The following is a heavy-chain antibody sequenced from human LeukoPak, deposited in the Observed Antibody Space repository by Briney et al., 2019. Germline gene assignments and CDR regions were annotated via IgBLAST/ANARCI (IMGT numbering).Heavy chain of an antibody. CDR2: ISSSSSTI. Sequence: GGSLRLSCAASGFTFSSYSMNWVRQAPGKGLEWVSYISSSSSTIYYADSVKGRFTISRDNAKNSLYLQMNSLRAEDTAVYYCARDRGVTQITQHFDYWGQGTLVTVSS. V-gene: IGHV3-48*04. CDR3: ARDRGVTQITQHFDY. D-gene: IGHD3-10*01. CDR1: GFTFSSYS. J-gene: IGHJ4*02.